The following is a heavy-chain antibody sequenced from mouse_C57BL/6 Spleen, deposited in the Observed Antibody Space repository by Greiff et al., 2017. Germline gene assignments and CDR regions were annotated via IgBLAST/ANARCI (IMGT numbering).Heavy chain of an antibody. CDR3: ARERRRGAMDY. J-gene: IGHJ4*01. V-gene: IGHV1-69*01. CDR1: GYPFTSYW. D-gene: IGHD1-2*01. Sequence: QVQLQQPGAELVMPGASVKLSCKASGYPFTSYWMHWVKQRPGQGLEWIGEIDPSDSYTNYNQKFKGKSTLTVDKSSSTAYMQLSSLTSEDSAVYYCARERRRGAMDYWGQGTSVTVSS. CDR2: IDPSDSYT.